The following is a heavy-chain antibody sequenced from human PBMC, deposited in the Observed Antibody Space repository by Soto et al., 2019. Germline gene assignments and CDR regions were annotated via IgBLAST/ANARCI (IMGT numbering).Heavy chain of an antibody. CDR1: GFTFSTDS. CDR2: ISSSGSTI. V-gene: IGHV3-48*01. J-gene: IGHJ4*02. D-gene: IGHD3-16*01. CDR3: ARDTSY. Sequence: EVQLVESGGGLVQPGGSLRLSCAASGFTFSTDSMNWVRQAPGKGLEWVSYISSSGSTIFYADSVKGRFTISSENAQNSLYLQMNRLRAEDTAVYYCARDTSYWGRGTLVTVSS.